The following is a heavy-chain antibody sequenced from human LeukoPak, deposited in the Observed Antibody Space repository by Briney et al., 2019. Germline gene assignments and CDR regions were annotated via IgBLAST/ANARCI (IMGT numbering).Heavy chain of an antibody. Sequence: PGGSLRLSCAASGFTFTLYSMNWVRQAPGKGLEWVAVISYDGSNKYYADSVKGRFTISRDNSKNTLYLQMNSLRAEDTAVYYCVSGSYYPFDYWGQGTLVTVSS. CDR1: GFTFTLYS. CDR2: ISYDGSNK. V-gene: IGHV3-30*03. CDR3: VSGSYYPFDY. J-gene: IGHJ4*02. D-gene: IGHD1-26*01.